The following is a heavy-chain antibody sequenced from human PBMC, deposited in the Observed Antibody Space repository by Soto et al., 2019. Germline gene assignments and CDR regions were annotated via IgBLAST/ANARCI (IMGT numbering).Heavy chain of an antibody. CDR1: GFTFSSYS. J-gene: IGHJ3*02. D-gene: IGHD6-19*01. Sequence: GSLRLSCAASGFTFSSYSMNWVRQAPGKGLEWVSSISSSSSYIYYADSVKGRFTISRDNAKNSLYLQMNSLRAEDTAVYYCARDHGSGDAFDIWGQGTMVTVSS. CDR2: ISSSSSYI. CDR3: ARDHGSGDAFDI. V-gene: IGHV3-21*01.